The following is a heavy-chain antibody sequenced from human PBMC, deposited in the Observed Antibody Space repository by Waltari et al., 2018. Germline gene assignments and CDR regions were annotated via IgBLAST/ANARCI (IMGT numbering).Heavy chain of an antibody. V-gene: IGHV1-24*01. CDR3: ATIPGLAVAGPFDY. Sequence: QVQLVQSGAEVKKPGASVKVSCKVSGYTLTELSMHWVRQAPGRGLEWMGGFEPKDNEIISAQKFQGRVTMTEDTSTDAAYMELSSLRSEDTAVYYCATIPGLAVAGPFDYWGQGTLVTVSS. CDR1: GYTLTELS. CDR2: FEPKDNEI. D-gene: IGHD6-19*01. J-gene: IGHJ4*02.